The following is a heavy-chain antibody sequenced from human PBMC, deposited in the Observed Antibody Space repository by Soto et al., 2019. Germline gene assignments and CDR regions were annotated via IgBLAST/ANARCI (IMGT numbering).Heavy chain of an antibody. V-gene: IGHV4-39*01. Sequence: QLQLQESGPGLVKPSETLSLTCTVSGGSISSSSYYWGWIRQPPGKGLEWIGNIFYGGRTYYNPSLKSRVIISVDTSKNQFSLKLSSVTAADTAVYYCARQRCSRTSCYHDYWGQGTLVTVSS. D-gene: IGHD2-2*01. CDR1: GGSISSSSYY. CDR3: ARQRCSRTSCYHDY. J-gene: IGHJ4*02. CDR2: IFYGGRT.